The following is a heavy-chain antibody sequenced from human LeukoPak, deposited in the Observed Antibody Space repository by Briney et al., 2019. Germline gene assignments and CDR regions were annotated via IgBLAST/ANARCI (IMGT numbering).Heavy chain of an antibody. Sequence: PSETLSLTCAVYGGSFSGYYWSWIRQPPGKGLEWIGEINHSGSTNYNPSLKSRVTISVDTFKNQFSLKLSSVTAADTAVYYCARDLAFETGIAAAGAFDPWGQGTLVTVSS. D-gene: IGHD6-13*01. J-gene: IGHJ5*02. CDR3: ARDLAFETGIAAAGAFDP. CDR1: GGSFSGYY. CDR2: INHSGST. V-gene: IGHV4-34*01.